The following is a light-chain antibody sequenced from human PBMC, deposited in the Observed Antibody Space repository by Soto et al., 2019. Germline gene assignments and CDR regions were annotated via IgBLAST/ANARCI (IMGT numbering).Light chain of an antibody. J-gene: IGLJ2*01. CDR2: SDV. CDR1: TSNIGSNS. V-gene: IGLV1-44*01. CDR3: AAWDDSLSAVL. Sequence: QSVLTQPPSVSGTPGQRVTISCSGSTSNIGSNSVNWYQQLPGTAPKLLIYSDVYRPSGVPDRVSGSRSGTSASLAISGLQSEDEADYYCAAWDDSLSAVLFGGGTKLTVL.